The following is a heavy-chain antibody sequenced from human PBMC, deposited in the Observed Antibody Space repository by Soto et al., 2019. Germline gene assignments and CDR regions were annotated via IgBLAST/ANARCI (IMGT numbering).Heavy chain of an antibody. J-gene: IGHJ4*02. D-gene: IGHD1-7*01. CDR2: IYHSGST. CDR3: ARAPGIITGTSRLDY. V-gene: IGHV4-61*01. CDR1: GASVSYGSYF. Sequence: SETLSLTCAVSGASVSYGSYFWSWIRQPPGKGLEWIGYIYHSGSTNYNPSLKRRVTMSLDTSENQLSLKLISVTAADTAVYYCARAPGIITGTSRLDYWGQGILGTAPQ.